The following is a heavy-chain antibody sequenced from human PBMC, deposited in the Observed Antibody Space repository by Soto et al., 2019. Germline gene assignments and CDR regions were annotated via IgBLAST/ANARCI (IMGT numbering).Heavy chain of an antibody. CDR2: ISSSSSYI. CDR1: GFTFSSYS. D-gene: IGHD3-3*01. V-gene: IGHV3-21*01. J-gene: IGHJ6*02. Sequence: GGSLRLSCAASGFTFSSYSMNWVRQAPGKGLEWVSSISSSSSYIYYADSVKGRFTISRDNAKNSLYLQMNSLRAEDTAVYYCARELYAGVTISRYGMDGWGQGNTVTVSS. CDR3: ARELYAGVTISRYGMDG.